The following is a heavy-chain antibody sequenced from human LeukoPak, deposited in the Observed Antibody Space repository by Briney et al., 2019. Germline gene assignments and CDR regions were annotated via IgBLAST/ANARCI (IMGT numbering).Heavy chain of an antibody. Sequence: GGSLRLSCAASGFTFSSYTISWVRQAPGKGLEWVSAITGSGDDTYYVDSVKGRFTISRDNSKNTLYLQMNSQRAEDTAVYYCAKDTYWMGYCSGGSCYSGDYWGQGTLVTVSS. CDR2: ITGSGDDT. CDR1: GFTFSSYT. CDR3: AKDTYWMGYCSGGSCYSGDY. V-gene: IGHV3-23*01. J-gene: IGHJ4*02. D-gene: IGHD2-15*01.